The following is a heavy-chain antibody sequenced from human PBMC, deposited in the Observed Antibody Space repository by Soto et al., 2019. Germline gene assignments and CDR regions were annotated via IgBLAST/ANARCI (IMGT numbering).Heavy chain of an antibody. J-gene: IGHJ4*02. CDR2: VNSDGSTT. V-gene: IGHV3-74*01. D-gene: IGHD6-13*01. Sequence: GGSLRLSCAASGFTISGNWMHWVRRAPGKGLVWVSHVNSDGSTTAYADSVKGRFTISRDNAKNTLYLQMNSLRADDAAVYYCASHSSSWYAPYAPFDYWGQGTLVTVSS. CDR1: GFTISGNW. CDR3: ASHSSSWYAPYAPFDY.